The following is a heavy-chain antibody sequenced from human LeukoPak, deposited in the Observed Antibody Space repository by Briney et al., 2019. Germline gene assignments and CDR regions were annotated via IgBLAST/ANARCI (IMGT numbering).Heavy chain of an antibody. Sequence: ASVKVSCKASGGTFSSYAISWVRQAPGQGLEWMGGIIPIFGTANYAQKFQGRVTITADESTSTAYMELSSLRSEDTAVYYCARARGFVVVPAAMVRLYYYGMDVWGKGTTVTVSS. CDR2: IIPIFGTA. J-gene: IGHJ6*04. V-gene: IGHV1-69*13. D-gene: IGHD2-2*01. CDR1: GGTFSSYA. CDR3: ARARGFVVVPAAMVRLYYYGMDV.